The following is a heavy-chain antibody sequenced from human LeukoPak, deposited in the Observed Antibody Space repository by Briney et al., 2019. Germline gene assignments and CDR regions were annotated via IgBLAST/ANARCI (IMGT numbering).Heavy chain of an antibody. V-gene: IGHV3-30*04. CDR1: GFTFSSYA. J-gene: IGHJ6*03. CDR3: ARLQTGHYFDISGYNYERYDYSMDV. D-gene: IGHD3-22*01. CDR2: ISYDGSNK. Sequence: GGSLRLSCAASGFTFSSYAMHWVRQAPGKGLEWVAVISYDGSNKYYADSVKGRFTISRDNSKNTLYLQMNSLRAEDTAVYYCARLQTGHYFDISGYNYERYDYSMDVWGKGTTVTVSS.